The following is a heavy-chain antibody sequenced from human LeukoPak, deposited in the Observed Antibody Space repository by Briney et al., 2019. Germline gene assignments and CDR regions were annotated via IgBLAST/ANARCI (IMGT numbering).Heavy chain of an antibody. CDR3: ARDKGATYSSSWYTVVDFDY. J-gene: IGHJ4*02. CDR2: IIPIFGTA. Sequence: ASVKVSCKASGGTFSSYAISWVRQAPGQGLEWMGGIIPIFGTANYAQKFQGRVTITADESTSTAYMELSSLRSEDTAVYYCARDKGATYSSSWYTVVDFDYWGQGTLVTVSS. D-gene: IGHD6-13*01. V-gene: IGHV1-69*13. CDR1: GGTFSSYA.